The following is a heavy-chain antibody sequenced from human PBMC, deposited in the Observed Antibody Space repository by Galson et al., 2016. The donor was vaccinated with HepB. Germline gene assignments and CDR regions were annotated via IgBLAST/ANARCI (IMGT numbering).Heavy chain of an antibody. CDR3: VKDSSGRRFLEWLIPRRYFDY. V-gene: IGHV3-64D*06. CDR2: ISSNGGST. D-gene: IGHD3-3*01. Sequence: SLRLSCAASGFTFSSYAMHWVRQAPGKGLEYVSAISSNGGSTYYADSVKGRFTISRDNSKNTLYLQMSSLRVEDTAVYYCVKDSSGRRFLEWLIPRRYFDYWGQGTLVTVSS. J-gene: IGHJ4*02. CDR1: GFTFSSYA.